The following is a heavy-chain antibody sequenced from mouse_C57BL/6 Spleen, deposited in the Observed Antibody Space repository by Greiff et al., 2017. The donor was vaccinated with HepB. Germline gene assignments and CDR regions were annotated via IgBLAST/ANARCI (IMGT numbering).Heavy chain of an antibody. Sequence: QVQLQQPGAELVRPGSSVKLSCKASGYTFTSYWMHWVKQRPIQGLEWIGNIDPSDSETHYNQKFKDKATLTVDKSSSTAYMQLSSLTSEDSAFYYCARAVDDYGRHYFGYWGQGTTLTVAS. CDR1: GYTFTSYW. J-gene: IGHJ2*01. D-gene: IGHD1-1*01. V-gene: IGHV1-52*01. CDR3: ARAVDDYGRHYFGY. CDR2: IDPSDSET.